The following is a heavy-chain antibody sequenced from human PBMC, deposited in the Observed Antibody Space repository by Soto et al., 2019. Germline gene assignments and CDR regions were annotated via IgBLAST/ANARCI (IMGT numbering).Heavy chain of an antibody. J-gene: IGHJ4*02. Sequence: GGSLRLSCAASGFTFSSYGMHWVRQAPGKGLEWVAVISYDGSNKYYADSVKGRFTISRDNSKNTLYLQMNSLRAEDTAVYYCAKDGYGSGSYPSYWGQGTLVTVSS. CDR1: GFTFSSYG. D-gene: IGHD3-10*01. CDR2: ISYDGSNK. V-gene: IGHV3-30*18. CDR3: AKDGYGSGSYPSY.